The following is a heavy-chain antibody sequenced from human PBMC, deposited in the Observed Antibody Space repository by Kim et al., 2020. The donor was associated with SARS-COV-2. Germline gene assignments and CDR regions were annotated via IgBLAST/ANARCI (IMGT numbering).Heavy chain of an antibody. V-gene: IGHV3-21*01. D-gene: IGHD7-27*01. J-gene: IGHJ5*02. CDR3: ARDITGEGLRWFDP. Sequence: ADSVKGRFTISRDNAKNSLYLQMNSLRAEDTAVYYCARDITGEGLRWFDPWGQGTLVTVSS.